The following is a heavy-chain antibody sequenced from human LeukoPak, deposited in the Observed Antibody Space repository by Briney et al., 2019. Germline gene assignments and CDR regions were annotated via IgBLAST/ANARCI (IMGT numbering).Heavy chain of an antibody. Sequence: ASVKVSCKPSGYTFPTYGITCVRQAPRQGLEWMGWISTYNGNTNLAQNLRGRVTLTTNRSTTIAYMELTSLTSDDTAIYYCAREACAHCTIDYWGQGTLVTVSS. D-gene: IGHD1-1*01. CDR3: AREACAHCTIDY. CDR2: ISTYNGNT. CDR1: GYTFPTYG. V-gene: IGHV1-18*01. J-gene: IGHJ4*02.